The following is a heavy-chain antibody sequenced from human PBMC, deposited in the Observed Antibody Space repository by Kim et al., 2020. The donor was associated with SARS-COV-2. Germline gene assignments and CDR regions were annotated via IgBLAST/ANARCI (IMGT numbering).Heavy chain of an antibody. J-gene: IGHJ4*02. CDR3: ARQLAGALSYFDY. D-gene: IGHD1-26*01. Sequence: TPAPTSRVNRSVDTSKNQFSLKLRSVTAADTAVYYCARQLAGALSYFDYWGQGTLVTVSS. V-gene: IGHV4-59*08.